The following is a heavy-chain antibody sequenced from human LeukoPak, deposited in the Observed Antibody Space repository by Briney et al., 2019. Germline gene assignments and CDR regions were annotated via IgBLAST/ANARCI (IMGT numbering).Heavy chain of an antibody. V-gene: IGHV1-18*01. CDR3: AREIGYDSSGYSGDAFDI. CDR1: GYTFTSYG. J-gene: IGHJ3*02. Sequence: GASVKVSCKASGYTFTSYGISWVRQAPGQGLEWMGWISAYNGNTNYAQKLQSRVTMTTDTSTSTAYMELRSLRSDDTAVYYCAREIGYDSSGYSGDAFDIWGQGTMVTVSS. D-gene: IGHD3-22*01. CDR2: ISAYNGNT.